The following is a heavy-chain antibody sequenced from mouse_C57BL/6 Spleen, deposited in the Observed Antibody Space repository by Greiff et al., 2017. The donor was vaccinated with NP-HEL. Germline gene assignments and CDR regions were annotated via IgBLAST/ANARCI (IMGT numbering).Heavy chain of an antibody. J-gene: IGHJ1*03. D-gene: IGHD1-1*01. CDR2: IRNKANNHAT. Sequence: EVQVVESGGGLVQPGGSMKLSCAASGFTFSDAWMDWVRQSPEKGLEWVAEIRNKANNHATYYAESVKGRFTISRDDSKSSVYLQMNSLRAEDTGIYYCTRTTVVAYWYFDVWGTGTTVTVSS. CDR1: GFTFSDAW. CDR3: TRTTVVAYWYFDV. V-gene: IGHV6-6*01.